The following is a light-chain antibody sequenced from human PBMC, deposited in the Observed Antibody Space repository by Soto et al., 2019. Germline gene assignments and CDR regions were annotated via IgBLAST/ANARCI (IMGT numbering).Light chain of an antibody. Sequence: QAVVTQPPSVSGAPGQRVTISCTGSSSTIGAGFDVHWYQQLPGIAPKLLIYGDTNRPSGVPDRFSGSKSGTSASLVITGLQAEDEADYYCQSYDTALSVYVVFGGGTQLTVL. J-gene: IGLJ2*01. CDR2: GDT. CDR3: QSYDTALSVYVV. CDR1: SSTIGAGFD. V-gene: IGLV1-40*01.